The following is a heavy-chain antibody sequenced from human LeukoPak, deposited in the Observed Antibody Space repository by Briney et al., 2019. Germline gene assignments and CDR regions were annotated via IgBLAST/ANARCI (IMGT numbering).Heavy chain of an antibody. D-gene: IGHD5-12*01. V-gene: IGHV4-39*07. Sequence: SETLSLTCTVSGGSISSSSYYWGWIRQPPGKGLEWIGSIYYSGSTYYNPSLKSRVTISVDTSKNQFSLKLSSVTAADTAAYYCATSEWLRYVFDYWGQGTLVTVSS. CDR3: ATSEWLRYVFDY. CDR1: GGSISSSSYY. J-gene: IGHJ4*02. CDR2: IYYSGST.